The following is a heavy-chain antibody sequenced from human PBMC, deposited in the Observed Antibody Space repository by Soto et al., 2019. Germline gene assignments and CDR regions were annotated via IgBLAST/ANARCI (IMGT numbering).Heavy chain of an antibody. CDR2: ISGSGGST. CDR3: AKWRYFDWLSTTGADY. J-gene: IGHJ4*02. CDR1: GFTFSSYA. D-gene: IGHD3-9*01. V-gene: IGHV3-23*01. Sequence: GGSLRLSCAASGFTFSSYAMSWVRQAPGKGLEWVSAISGSGGSTYYADSVKGRFTISRDNSKNTLYLQMNSLRAEDTAVYYCAKWRYFDWLSTTGADYWGQGTLVTVSS.